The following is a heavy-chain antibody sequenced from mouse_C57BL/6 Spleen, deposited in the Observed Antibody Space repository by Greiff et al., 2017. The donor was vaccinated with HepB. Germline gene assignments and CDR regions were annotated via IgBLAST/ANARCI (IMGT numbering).Heavy chain of an antibody. V-gene: IGHV1-20*01. J-gene: IGHJ3*01. D-gene: IGHD2-5*01. CDR1: GYSFTGYF. CDR3: ARPYSNYPAWSAY. CDR2: INPYNGDT. Sequence: EVQLQQSGPELVKPGDSVKISCKASGYSFTGYFMNWVMQSHGKSLEWIGRINPYNGDTFYNQKFKGKATLTVDKSSSTAHMELRSLTSEDSAVYYCARPYSNYPAWSAYWGQGTLVTVSA.